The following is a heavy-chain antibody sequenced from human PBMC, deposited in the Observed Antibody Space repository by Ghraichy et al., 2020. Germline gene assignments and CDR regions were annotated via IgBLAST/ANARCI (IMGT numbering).Heavy chain of an antibody. V-gene: IGHV3-23*01. CDR3: ANERQQLVPGLNWFDP. J-gene: IGHJ5*02. Sequence: GGSLRLSCAASGFTFSSYAMSWVRQAPGKGLEWVSAISGSGGSTYYADSVKGRFTISRDNSKNTLYLQMNSLRAEDTAVYYCANERQQLVPGLNWFDPWGQGTLVTVSS. CDR1: GFTFSSYA. CDR2: ISGSGGST. D-gene: IGHD6-13*01.